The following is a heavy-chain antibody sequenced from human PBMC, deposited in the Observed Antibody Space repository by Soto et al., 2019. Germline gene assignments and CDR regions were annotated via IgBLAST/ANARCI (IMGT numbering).Heavy chain of an antibody. J-gene: IGHJ6*02. D-gene: IGHD6-6*01. Sequence: GGSLRLSCAASGFTFSSYGMHWVRQAPGKGLEWVAVIWYDGSNKYYADSVRGRFTISRDNSKNTLYLQMNSLRAEDTAVYYCASESIAARTYYGMDVWGQGTTVTFSS. V-gene: IGHV3-33*01. CDR3: ASESIAARTYYGMDV. CDR1: GFTFSSYG. CDR2: IWYDGSNK.